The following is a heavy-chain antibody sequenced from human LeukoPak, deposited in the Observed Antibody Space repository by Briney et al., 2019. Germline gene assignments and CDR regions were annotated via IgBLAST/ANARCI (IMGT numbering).Heavy chain of an antibody. V-gene: IGHV1-2*06. Sequence: GASVKVSCKASEYTFTGYYMHWVRQAPGQGLEWMGRINPNSGGTNYAQKFQGRVTMTRDTSISTAYMELSRLRSDDTAVYYCARGITMIVVAPFDYWGQGTLVTVSS. CDR2: INPNSGGT. CDR1: EYTFTGYY. CDR3: ARGITMIVVAPFDY. J-gene: IGHJ4*02. D-gene: IGHD3-22*01.